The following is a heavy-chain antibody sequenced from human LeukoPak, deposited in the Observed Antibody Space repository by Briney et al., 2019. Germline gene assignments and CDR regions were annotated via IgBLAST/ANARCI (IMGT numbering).Heavy chain of an antibody. J-gene: IGHJ5*02. CDR3: ARVYGSYYEGNWFDP. CDR1: GYTFTSYG. Sequence: ASVKVSCKASGYTFTSYGISWVRQAPGQGLEWMGWISAYNGNTNYAQKLQGRVTMTTDTSTSTAYMELRSLRSDDTAAYYCARVYGSYYEGNWFDPWGQGTLVTVSS. D-gene: IGHD1-26*01. CDR2: ISAYNGNT. V-gene: IGHV1-18*01.